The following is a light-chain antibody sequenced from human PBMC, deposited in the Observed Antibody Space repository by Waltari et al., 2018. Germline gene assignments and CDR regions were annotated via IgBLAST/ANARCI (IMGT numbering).Light chain of an antibody. CDR2: DAS. CDR1: QSIGSY. V-gene: IGKV3-11*01. J-gene: IGKJ4*01. CDR3: QQRYSWPLT. Sequence: EIVLTQSPATLSLSPGERATLSCRASQSIGSYLAWYQQKPGQAPRRLVSDASTRASGIPARFSASGSGTDFTLSISSLEPEDFAVYFCQQRYSWPLTFGGGTKVDLK.